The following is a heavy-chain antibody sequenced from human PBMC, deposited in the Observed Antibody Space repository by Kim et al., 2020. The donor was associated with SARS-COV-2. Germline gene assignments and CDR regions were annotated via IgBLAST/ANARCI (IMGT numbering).Heavy chain of an antibody. V-gene: IGHV5-51*01. Sequence: RPSVQGQVTLSADQSISTAYVQWSSLKASDTAMYYCARRGSGSPYYFDYWGQGTLVTVSS. CDR3: ARRGSGSPYYFDY. J-gene: IGHJ4*02. D-gene: IGHD1-26*01.